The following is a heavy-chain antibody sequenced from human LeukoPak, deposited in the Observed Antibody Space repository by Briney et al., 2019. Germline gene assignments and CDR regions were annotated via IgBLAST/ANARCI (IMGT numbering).Heavy chain of an antibody. D-gene: IGHD3-10*01. CDR2: IWADGSEQ. CDR3: VRDLGVGNYGDY. CDR1: GFPFSVFG. V-gene: IGHV3-33*01. J-gene: IGHJ4*02. Sequence: GTSLRLSCAASGFPFSVFGMHWVRQAPGKGLEWVAVIWADGSEQYNADSVKGRFTFSRDNSKKMLYLQMNSLRAEDTAVYYCVRDLGVGNYGDYWGQGTLVTVSS.